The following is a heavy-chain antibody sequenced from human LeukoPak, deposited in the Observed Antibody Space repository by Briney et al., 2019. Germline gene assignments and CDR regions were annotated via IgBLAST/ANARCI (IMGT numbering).Heavy chain of an antibody. D-gene: IGHD6-19*01. V-gene: IGHV3-23*01. J-gene: IGHJ4*02. Sequence: PGGSLRLSCAASGFTFSTYAMSWVRQAPGKGLEWVPGISGSGGTTYYADSVKGRFTIFRDNSNNMLYLQMNSLRAEDTAVYYCAKEYRGGWPFDYWGQGTLVTVSS. CDR2: ISGSGGTT. CDR1: GFTFSTYA. CDR3: AKEYRGGWPFDY.